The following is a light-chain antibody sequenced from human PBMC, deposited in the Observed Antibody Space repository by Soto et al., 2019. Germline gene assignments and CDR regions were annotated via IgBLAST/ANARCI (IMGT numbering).Light chain of an antibody. CDR1: QSVSSSY. J-gene: IGKJ2*01. Sequence: EIVLTQSPGTLSLSPGERATLSCRASQSVSSSYLAWYQQKPGQAPRLLIYGASSRATGIPDRFSGSGSGTDFTLTIISREPEDVAVYYCQQYGSSPMYTFGQGTKLEIK. CDR3: QQYGSSPMYT. CDR2: GAS. V-gene: IGKV3-20*01.